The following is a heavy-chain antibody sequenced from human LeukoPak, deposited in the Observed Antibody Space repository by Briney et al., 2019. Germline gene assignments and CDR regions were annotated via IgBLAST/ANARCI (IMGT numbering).Heavy chain of an antibody. V-gene: IGHV5-51*01. CDR1: GYSFTSYW. J-gene: IGHJ4*02. CDR3: ARQEWGYCSSTSCSPDY. D-gene: IGHD2-2*01. CDR2: IYPGDSDT. Sequence: GESLKISCKGSGYSFTSYWIGWVRQMPGKGLEWMGIIYPGDSDTRYSPSFQGQVTISADKSISTAYLQWSSLKASDTAMYYCARQEWGYCSSTSCSPDYWGQGTLVTVSS.